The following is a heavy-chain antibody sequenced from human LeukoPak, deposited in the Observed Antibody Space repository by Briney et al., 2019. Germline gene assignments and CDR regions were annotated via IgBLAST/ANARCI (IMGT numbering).Heavy chain of an antibody. J-gene: IGHJ5*02. CDR2: IYYSGST. Sequence: CTXSXGSISNSSYYWGWIRQPPGTGLEWIGSIYYSGSTYYNPSLKSRVTISVDTAKSQFSLRLSSVNAADTAVYFXXXXRXXXSXXPXXYXXXXXPWGQXTLVTVSS. CDR1: XGSISNSSYY. CDR3: XXXRXXXSXXPXXYXXXXXP. V-gene: IGHV4-39*01.